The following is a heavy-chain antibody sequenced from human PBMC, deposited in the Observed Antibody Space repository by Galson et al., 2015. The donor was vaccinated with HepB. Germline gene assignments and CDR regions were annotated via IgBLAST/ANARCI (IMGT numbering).Heavy chain of an antibody. V-gene: IGHV3-43*01. CDR3: AKSRVYSAYDAFAY. Sequence: SLRLSCAASGFTFDDYTMHWVRQAPGKGLEWVSLISWDGASRKYADSVKGRFTISRDNSKSSLYLQMNSLRTEDTALYYCAKSRVYSAYDAFAYWGQGTLVTVSS. D-gene: IGHD5-12*01. J-gene: IGHJ4*02. CDR1: GFTFDDYT. CDR2: ISWDGASR.